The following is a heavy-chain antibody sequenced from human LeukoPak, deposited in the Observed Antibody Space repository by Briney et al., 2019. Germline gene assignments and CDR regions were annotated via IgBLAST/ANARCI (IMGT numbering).Heavy chain of an antibody. D-gene: IGHD1-26*01. Sequence: PSETLSLTCTVSGGSISSYYWSWIRQPPGKGLEWIGEINHSGSTNYNPSLKSRVTISVDTSKNQFSLKLSSVTAADTAVYYCATIRAGGSRDYWGQGTLVTVSS. J-gene: IGHJ4*02. CDR1: GGSISSYY. CDR2: INHSGST. V-gene: IGHV4-34*01. CDR3: ATIRAGGSRDY.